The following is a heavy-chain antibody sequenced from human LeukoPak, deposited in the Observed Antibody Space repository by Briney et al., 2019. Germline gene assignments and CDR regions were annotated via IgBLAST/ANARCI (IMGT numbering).Heavy chain of an antibody. V-gene: IGHV4-38-2*01. Sequence: PSETLSLTCAVSGYSISSGYYWGWIRQPPGKGLEWIGSIYHSGSTYYNPSLKSRVTISVDTSKNQFSLKLSSVTAADTAVYYCARQSYDILTGYFRRVYYYYHMDVWGKGTTVTVSS. CDR3: ARQSYDILTGYFRRVYYYYHMDV. CDR2: IYHSGST. J-gene: IGHJ6*03. D-gene: IGHD3-9*01. CDR1: GYSISSGYY.